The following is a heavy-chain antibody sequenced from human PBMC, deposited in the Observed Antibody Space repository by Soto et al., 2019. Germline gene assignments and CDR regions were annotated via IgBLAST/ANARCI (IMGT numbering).Heavy chain of an antibody. CDR1: GYTSTSHG. J-gene: IGHJ4*02. Sequence: ASVKVSCKASGYTSTSHGISWVRQAPGQGLEWMGWISGYNGDTKYAQRLQGRVTMTTDTSTSTTYMELRSLRSDDTAVYYCARGGSATYSFDYWGQGTLVTVSS. V-gene: IGHV1-18*01. CDR2: ISGYNGDT. D-gene: IGHD3-10*01. CDR3: ARGGSATYSFDY.